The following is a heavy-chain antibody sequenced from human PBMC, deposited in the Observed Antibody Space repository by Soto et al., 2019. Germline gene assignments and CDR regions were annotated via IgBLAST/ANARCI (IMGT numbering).Heavy chain of an antibody. Sequence: QVQLVQSGAEVKKPGSSVTVSCKASAGTFNNYAIAWARQAPGQGLEWMGGIIPFFGSPKYSQKFKNRVTITVEESTSTSYMNLTGLGSDDTAVYYCARAIVPRFNWFDPWGQGTLVTVSS. J-gene: IGHJ5*02. D-gene: IGHD1-26*01. CDR2: IIPFFGSP. CDR1: AGTFNNYA. V-gene: IGHV1-69*01. CDR3: ARAIVPRFNWFDP.